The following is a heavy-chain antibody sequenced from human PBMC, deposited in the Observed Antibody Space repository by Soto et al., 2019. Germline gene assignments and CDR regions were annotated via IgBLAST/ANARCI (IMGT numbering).Heavy chain of an antibody. Sequence: SQTRSLTYTVSAASISPGEYYWRWLRQAPGKGLEWIGYIYYTGNTVFNPSLKSRVSISVDTSKNQFSLKLNPVTAADTAVYYCSSLPDGYTSGLDYWGQGTLVTVS. V-gene: IGHV4-30-4*08. CDR1: AASISPGEYY. CDR2: IYYTGNT. D-gene: IGHD5-12*01. CDR3: SSLPDGYTSGLDY. J-gene: IGHJ4*02.